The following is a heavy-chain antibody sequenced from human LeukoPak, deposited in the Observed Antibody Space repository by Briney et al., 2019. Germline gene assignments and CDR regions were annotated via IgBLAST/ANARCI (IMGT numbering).Heavy chain of an antibody. CDR3: ANLDMATISLDY. CDR1: GGSFSAYY. Sequence: SETLSLTCTVSGGSFSAYYWNWIRQPPGKGLEWIGYVYYSGRTNYNPSLKSRVTISIDTSKNQFSLRLRSVTASDTAVYYCANLDMATISLDYWGQGTLVTVSS. J-gene: IGHJ4*02. CDR2: VYYSGRT. V-gene: IGHV4-59*01. D-gene: IGHD5-24*01.